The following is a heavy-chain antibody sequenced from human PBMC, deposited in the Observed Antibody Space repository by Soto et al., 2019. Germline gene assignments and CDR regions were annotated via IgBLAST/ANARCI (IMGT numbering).Heavy chain of an antibody. CDR2: IKSKTDGGTT. D-gene: IGHD3-16*01. Sequence: GGSLRLSCAASGFTFSNAWMSWVRQAPGKGLEWVGRIKSKTDGGTTDYAAPVKGRFTISRDDSKNTLYLQMNSLKTEDTAVYYCTTWGAVAKGNGAFDIWGQGTMVTVSS. CDR3: TTWGAVAKGNGAFDI. V-gene: IGHV3-15*01. J-gene: IGHJ3*02. CDR1: GFTFSNAW.